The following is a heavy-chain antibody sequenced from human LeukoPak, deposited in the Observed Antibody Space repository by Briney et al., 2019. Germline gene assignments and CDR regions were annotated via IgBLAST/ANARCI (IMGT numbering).Heavy chain of an antibody. V-gene: IGHV4-34*01. D-gene: IGHD1-26*01. CDR1: GGSFSGYY. CDR2: INHSGST. CDR3: AAPGGATVPYYYYGMDV. Sequence: SETLSLTCAVYGGSFSGYYWSWIRQPPGKGLEWIGEINHSGSTNYNPPLKSRVTISVDTSKNQFSLKLSSVTAADTAVYYCAAPGGATVPYYYYGMDVWGQGTTVTVSS. J-gene: IGHJ6*02.